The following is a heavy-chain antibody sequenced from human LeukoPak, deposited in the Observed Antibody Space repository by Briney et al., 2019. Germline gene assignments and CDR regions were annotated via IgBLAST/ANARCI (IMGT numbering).Heavy chain of an antibody. J-gene: IGHJ4*02. Sequence: SETLSLTCTVSGGSISSSSYYWGWIRQPPGKGLEWIGSIYYSGSTYYNPSLKSRVTISVDTSKNQFSLKLSSVTAADTAVYYCARGGITAYYFDYWGQGTLVTVSS. CDR3: ARGGITAYYFDY. V-gene: IGHV4-39*07. D-gene: IGHD1-14*01. CDR2: IYYSGST. CDR1: GGSISSSSYY.